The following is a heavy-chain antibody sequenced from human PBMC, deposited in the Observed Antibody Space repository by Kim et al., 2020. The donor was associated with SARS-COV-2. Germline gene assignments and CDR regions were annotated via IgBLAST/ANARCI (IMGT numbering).Heavy chain of an antibody. CDR2: IYHSGST. J-gene: IGHJ1*01. CDR3: ARDGDSSGYYSPRFFQH. V-gene: IGHV4-4*02. Sequence: SETLSLTCAVSGGSISSSNWWSWVRQPPGKGLEWIGEIYHSGSTNYNPSLKSRVTISVDKSKNQFSLKLSSVTAADTAVYYCARDGDSSGYYSPRFFQHWGQGTLVTVSS. D-gene: IGHD3-22*01. CDR1: GGSISSSNW.